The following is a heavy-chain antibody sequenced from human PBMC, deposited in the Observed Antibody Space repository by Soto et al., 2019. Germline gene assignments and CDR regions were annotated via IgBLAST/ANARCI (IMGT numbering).Heavy chain of an antibody. CDR3: ARGLGGRMDD. Sequence: QVQLVQSGAEVKKPGSSVRVSCKASGTIFSSYTISWVRQAPGQGLEWMGRIIPILGETNSAQKFQDRVTLTADKSTNTAYMELNSLRLEDTAVYYGARGLGGRMDDWGQGTTVTVSS. CDR2: IIPILGET. D-gene: IGHD3-16*01. CDR1: GTIFSSYT. J-gene: IGHJ6*02. V-gene: IGHV1-69*08.